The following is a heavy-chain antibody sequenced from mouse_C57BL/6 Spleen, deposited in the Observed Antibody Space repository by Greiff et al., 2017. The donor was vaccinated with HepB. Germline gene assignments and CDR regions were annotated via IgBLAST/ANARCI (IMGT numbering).Heavy chain of an antibody. D-gene: IGHD2-1*01. V-gene: IGHV1-15*01. CDR3: TRRGVYYGNYPYAMDY. Sequence: QVQLKQSGAELVRPGASVTLSCKASGYTFTDYEMHWVKQTPVHGLEWIGAIDPETGGTAYNQKFKGKAILTADKSSSTAYMELRSLTSEDSAVYYCTRRGVYYGNYPYAMDYWGQGTSVTVSS. CDR1: GYTFTDYE. J-gene: IGHJ4*01. CDR2: IDPETGGT.